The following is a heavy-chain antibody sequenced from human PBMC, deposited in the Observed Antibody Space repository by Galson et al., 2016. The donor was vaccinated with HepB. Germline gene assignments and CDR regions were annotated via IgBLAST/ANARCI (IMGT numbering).Heavy chain of an antibody. CDR3: GRDPSYIAAAGRVDY. J-gene: IGHJ4*02. CDR1: GFTFGRYG. D-gene: IGHD6-13*01. Sequence: SLRLSCAASGFTFGRYGMHWVRQAPGKGLEWVAVIWYDGSNKYYADSVKGRFTISRDNSKNTLYLQMNNLRAEDTAVYYCGRDPSYIAAAGRVDYWGQGTLVTVSS. V-gene: IGHV3-33*08. CDR2: IWYDGSNK.